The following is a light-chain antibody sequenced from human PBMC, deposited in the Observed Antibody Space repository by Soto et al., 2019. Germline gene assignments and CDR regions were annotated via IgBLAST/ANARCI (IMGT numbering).Light chain of an antibody. Sequence: QPVLTQPPSVSGAPGQRVTISCTGSSSNIGAGRDVHWYQQLPGTAPRLLIYGNNNRPSGVPDRFSASKSGTSASLAITGLPAEDEADFYCQSFDSSLSAYVFGTGTKLTVL. J-gene: IGLJ1*01. V-gene: IGLV1-40*01. CDR1: SSNIGAGRD. CDR2: GNN. CDR3: QSFDSSLSAYV.